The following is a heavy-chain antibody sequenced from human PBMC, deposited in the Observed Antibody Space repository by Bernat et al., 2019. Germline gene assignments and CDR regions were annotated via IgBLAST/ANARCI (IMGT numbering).Heavy chain of an antibody. Sequence: VQLVESGGGVVQPGTSLRLSCAASGFTFSNYGMHWVRQAPGKGLEWVANIKDDGSEKFYVDSVKGRFTISRDNAKNSLYLQMNSLRAEDTAVYYCARDTLIWGQGTMVTVSS. CDR3: ARDTLI. CDR2: IKDDGSEK. CDR1: GFTFSNYG. J-gene: IGHJ3*02. V-gene: IGHV3-7*01.